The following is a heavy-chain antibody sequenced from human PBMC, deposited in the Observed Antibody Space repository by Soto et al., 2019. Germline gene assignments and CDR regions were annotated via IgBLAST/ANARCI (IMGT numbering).Heavy chain of an antibody. V-gene: IGHV1-18*01. D-gene: IGHD6-13*01. CDR3: ASSSWYGVGLDYYYYGMDV. CDR1: GYSFTNYG. J-gene: IGHJ6*02. Sequence: ASVKVSCKASGYSFTNYGITWVRQGAGQGLEWMAWISAYNGDTNYAQKFQGRVTMTTDTSTSTAYMELRSLRSDDTAVYYCASSSWYGVGLDYYYYGMDVWGQGTTVTVSS. CDR2: ISAYNGDT.